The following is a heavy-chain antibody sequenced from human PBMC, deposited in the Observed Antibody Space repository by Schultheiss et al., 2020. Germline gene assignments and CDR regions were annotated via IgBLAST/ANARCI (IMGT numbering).Heavy chain of an antibody. Sequence: GGSLRLSCAASGFTFSSYSMNWVRQAPGKGLEWVSYISSSSSYTNYADSVKGRFTISRDNAKNSLYLQMNSLRAEDTAVYYCARGHYDSSGYNWFDPWGQGTLVTVSS. CDR3: ARGHYDSSGYNWFDP. D-gene: IGHD3-22*01. CDR1: GFTFSSYS. J-gene: IGHJ5*02. CDR2: ISSSSSYT. V-gene: IGHV3-21*05.